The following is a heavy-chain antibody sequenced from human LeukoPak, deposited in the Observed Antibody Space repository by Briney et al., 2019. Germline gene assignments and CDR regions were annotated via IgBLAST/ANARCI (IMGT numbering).Heavy chain of an antibody. CDR1: GFTFSGSA. D-gene: IGHD3-10*01. J-gene: IGHJ4*02. Sequence: TGGSPRLSCAASGFTFSGSAMHWVRQASGKGLEWVGRIRSKANSYATAYAASVKGRFTISRDDSKNTAYLQMNSLKTEDTAVYYCTSSSAITMVQGVTKHQPGGWGQGTLVTVSS. V-gene: IGHV3-73*01. CDR2: IRSKANSYAT. CDR3: TSSSAITMVQGVTKHQPGG.